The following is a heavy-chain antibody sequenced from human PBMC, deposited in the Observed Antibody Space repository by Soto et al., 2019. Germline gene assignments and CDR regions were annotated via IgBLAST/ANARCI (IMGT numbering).Heavy chain of an antibody. Sequence: QVQLVQSGAEVKKPGASVKVSCKSSGYTFTSYGISWVRQAPGQGLEWMGWISGYNGNTNYAQKLQGRVTMTTDTYTSTAYMELRSLRSDDTAVYYCARDEGYKWSDRGWFDPWGQGTLVTVSS. CDR2: ISGYNGNT. D-gene: IGHD1-1*01. V-gene: IGHV1-18*01. CDR3: ARDEGYKWSDRGWFDP. CDR1: GYTFTSYG. J-gene: IGHJ5*02.